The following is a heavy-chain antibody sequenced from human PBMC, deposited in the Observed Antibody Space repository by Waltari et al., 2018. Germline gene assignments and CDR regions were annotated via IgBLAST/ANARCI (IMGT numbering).Heavy chain of an antibody. D-gene: IGHD2-2*01. CDR2: IKQDGSEK. Sequence: EVQLVESGGGLVQPGGSLRLSCAASGFTFSSYWMSWVRQAQGKGLEWVANIKQDGSEKYYVDSVKGRFTISRDNAKNSLYLQMNSLRAEDTAVYYCARVIVVVPAAIGGWFDPWGQGTLVTVSS. J-gene: IGHJ5*02. CDR1: GFTFSSYW. CDR3: ARVIVVVPAAIGGWFDP. V-gene: IGHV3-7*01.